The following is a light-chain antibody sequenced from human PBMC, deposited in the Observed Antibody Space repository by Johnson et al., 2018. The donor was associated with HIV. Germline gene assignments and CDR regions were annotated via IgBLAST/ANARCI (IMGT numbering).Light chain of an antibody. CDR3: GTWDSSLSAYV. CDR2: DNN. J-gene: IGLJ1*01. V-gene: IGLV1-51*01. CDR1: SSNIGHNS. Sequence: QSVLTQPPSVYAAPGQEVTISCSGSSSNIGHNSVSWYQQFPGTAPKLLIYDNNKRPSGIPDRFSGSKSGSSATLGITGLPTGDEADYYCGTWDSSLSAYVFGTGTKVTVL.